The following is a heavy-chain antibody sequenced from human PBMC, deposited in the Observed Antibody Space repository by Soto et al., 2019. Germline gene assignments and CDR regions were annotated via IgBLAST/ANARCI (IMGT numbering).Heavy chain of an antibody. J-gene: IGHJ5*02. V-gene: IGHV4-39*01. Sequence: QLQLQESGPGLVKPSETLSLTCTVSGGSISSSSYYWGWIRQPPGKGLEWIGSIYYSGSTYYNPSLKSRVTISVDTSKNQFSLKLSSVTAADTAVYYCARHFTGNWFDPWGQGTLVTVSS. CDR2: IYYSGST. D-gene: IGHD3-9*01. CDR1: GGSISSSSYY. CDR3: ARHFTGNWFDP.